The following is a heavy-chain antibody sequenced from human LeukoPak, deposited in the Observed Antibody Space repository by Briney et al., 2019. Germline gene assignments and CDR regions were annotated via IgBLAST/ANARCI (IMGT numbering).Heavy chain of an antibody. CDR3: AKEWHREVYGSYNDV. Sequence: GGSLRLSCTASGFTFSNYGMHWVRQAPGKGLEWVAVVSRDGRTKYYGDSVQGRFTISRDNSKNTMFLQMNSLRPEDTAVYYCAKEWHREVYGSYNDVWGRGTLVTVSS. V-gene: IGHV3-30*18. J-gene: IGHJ4*02. D-gene: IGHD5/OR15-5a*01. CDR1: GFTFSNYG. CDR2: VSRDGRTK.